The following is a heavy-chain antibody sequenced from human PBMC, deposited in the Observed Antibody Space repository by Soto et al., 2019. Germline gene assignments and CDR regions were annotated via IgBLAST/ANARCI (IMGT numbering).Heavy chain of an antibody. V-gene: IGHV3-13*01. D-gene: IGHD6-6*01. CDR1: GFTFSSYD. CDR3: ARGGSIAALSYYYGMDV. Sequence: LRLSCAASGFTFSSYDMHWVRQATGKGLEWVSAIGTAGDTYYPGSVKGRFTISRENAKNSLYLQMNSLRAGDTAVYYCARGGSIAALSYYYGMDVWGQGTTVTVSS. J-gene: IGHJ6*02. CDR2: IGTAGDT.